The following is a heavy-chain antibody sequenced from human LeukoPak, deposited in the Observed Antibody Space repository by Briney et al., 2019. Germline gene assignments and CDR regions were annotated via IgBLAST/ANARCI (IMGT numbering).Heavy chain of an antibody. CDR3: ARDNYAGANWFDP. D-gene: IGHD1-7*01. V-gene: IGHV1-69*04. Sequence: SVKVSCKASGYTFTGYYMHWVRQAPGQGLEWMGRIIPILGVANYAQKFQGRVTITTDESTSTAYMELSSLRSEDTAVYYCARDNYAGANWFDPWGQGTLVTVSS. J-gene: IGHJ5*02. CDR1: GYTFTGYY. CDR2: IIPILGVA.